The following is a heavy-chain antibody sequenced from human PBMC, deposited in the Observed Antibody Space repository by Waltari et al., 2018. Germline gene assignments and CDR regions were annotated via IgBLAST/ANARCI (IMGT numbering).Heavy chain of an antibody. Sequence: QVQLQQWGAGLLKPSETLSLTCAVYGGSFSGYYWSWIRQPPGKGRGWIGEINHSGSTNYNPSLKSRVTISVDTSKNQFSLKLSSVTAADTAVYYCARGFVSDWFDPWGQGTLVTVSS. CDR1: GGSFSGYY. CDR2: INHSGST. J-gene: IGHJ5*02. V-gene: IGHV4-34*01. CDR3: ARGFVSDWFDP. D-gene: IGHD2-15*01.